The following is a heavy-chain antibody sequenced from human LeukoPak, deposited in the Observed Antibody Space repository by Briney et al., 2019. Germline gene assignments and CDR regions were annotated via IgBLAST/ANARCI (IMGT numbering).Heavy chain of an antibody. D-gene: IGHD2-2*02. CDR3: ARGPIPDY. CDR2: INSDSSHI. Sequence: GGSLRLSCAASGFTFSNYAMTWVRQAPGKGLEWVSSINSDSSHIYYADSVKGRFTISRDNAKNSLYLQMNSLRAEDTAVYYCARGPIPDYWGQGTLVTVSS. CDR1: GFTFSNYA. V-gene: IGHV3-21*01. J-gene: IGHJ4*02.